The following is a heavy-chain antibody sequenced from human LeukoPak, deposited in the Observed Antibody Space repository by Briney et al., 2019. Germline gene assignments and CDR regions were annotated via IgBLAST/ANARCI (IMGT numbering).Heavy chain of an antibody. D-gene: IGHD3-22*01. J-gene: IGHJ4*02. V-gene: IGHV1-69*06. CDR3: AREGALGDSSGYFHYFDH. CDR2: IIPIFGTA. CDR1: GGTFSSYA. Sequence: SVKVSCKASGGTFSSYAISWVRKAPGQGLEWMGRIIPIFGTANYAQKFQGRVTITADKSTSTAYMELSSLRSEDTAVYYCAREGALGDSSGYFHYFDHWGQGTLVTVSS.